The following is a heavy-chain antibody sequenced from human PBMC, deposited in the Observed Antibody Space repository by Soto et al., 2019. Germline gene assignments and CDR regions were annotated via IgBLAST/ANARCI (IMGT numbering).Heavy chain of an antibody. CDR3: ASVPGSPGYHGLDV. CDR1: GLTFSKYW. J-gene: IGHJ6*02. Sequence: EVQLVESGGGLGQRGGSLRLSCATSGLTFSKYWMTWVRQAPGKGLEWVATIKHDGSEKSNLDSVEGRFTISRDNAKNSLSLQMNSLRVEDTAVYFCASVPGSPGYHGLDVWGQGTTVTVSS. CDR2: IKHDGSEK. D-gene: IGHD6-19*01. V-gene: IGHV3-7*03.